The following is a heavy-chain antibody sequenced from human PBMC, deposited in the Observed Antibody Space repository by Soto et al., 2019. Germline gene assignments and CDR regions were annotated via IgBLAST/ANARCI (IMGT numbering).Heavy chain of an antibody. CDR2: IYHSGST. D-gene: IGHD2-21*02. V-gene: IGHV4-4*02. Sequence: SETLSLTCAVSGGSISGSNWWGWVRQAPGKGLEWIGEIYHSGSTNYNPSLKSRITMSVDKSKNQFSVNLSSVTAADTAVYYCVRDADETAIVPAPWLVWGRGTMVTVSS. J-gene: IGHJ6*02. CDR1: GGSISGSNW. CDR3: VRDADETAIVPAPWLV.